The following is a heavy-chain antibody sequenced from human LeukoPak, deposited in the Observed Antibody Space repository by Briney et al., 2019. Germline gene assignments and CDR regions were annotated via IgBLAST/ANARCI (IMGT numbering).Heavy chain of an antibody. D-gene: IGHD1-26*01. CDR1: GYTFTSYY. CDR3: ARAVGVADY. V-gene: IGHV1-2*02. J-gene: IGHJ4*02. Sequence: ASVKVSCKASGYTFTSYYMHWVRQAPGQGLEWMGWINPNSGGTNYAQKFQGRVTMTRDTSISTAYMELSRLRSDDTAAYYCARAVGVADYWGQGTLVTVSS. CDR2: INPNSGGT.